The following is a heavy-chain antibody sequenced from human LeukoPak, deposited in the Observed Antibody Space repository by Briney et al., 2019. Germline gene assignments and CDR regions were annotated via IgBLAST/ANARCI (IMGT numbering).Heavy chain of an antibody. CDR3: ARGRGGATTGLDH. J-gene: IGHJ4*02. CDR1: GCTFNGYY. CDR2: INSNSGAR. D-gene: IGHD1-26*01. V-gene: IGHV1-2*02. Sequence: EGSVTVSCKASGCTFNGYYMHWVRQAPGQGVESMGWINSNSGARNYGQKFQGRVTMSRDTAINTAYMELTSLTSDDTGVYYCARGRGGATTGLDHWGQGTLVTVSS.